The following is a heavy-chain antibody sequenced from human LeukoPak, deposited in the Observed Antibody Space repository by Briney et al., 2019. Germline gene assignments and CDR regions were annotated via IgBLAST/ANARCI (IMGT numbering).Heavy chain of an antibody. Sequence: GGSLRPSCSASGFTFSSYWMHWVRQAPGKGLVWVPRINTDGSSTSYADSVKGRFTISRDNAKNTLYLQMNSLRAEDTAVYYCARESGIAAALDLWGQGTLVTVSS. CDR3: ARESGIAAALDL. CDR1: GFTFSSYW. J-gene: IGHJ5*02. V-gene: IGHV3-74*01. CDR2: INTDGSST. D-gene: IGHD6-13*01.